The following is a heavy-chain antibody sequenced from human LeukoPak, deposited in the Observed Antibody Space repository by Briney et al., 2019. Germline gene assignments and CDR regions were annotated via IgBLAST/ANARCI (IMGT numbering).Heavy chain of an antibody. Sequence: GGSLRLSCAASGFTFSSYSMTWVRQAPGKGLEWVSYISSSSSTIYYADSVKGRFTISRDNAKNSLYLQMNSLRAEDTAVYYCAREILGVVTNVDYWGQGTLVTVSS. CDR1: GFTFSSYS. D-gene: IGHD3-3*01. CDR2: ISSSSSTI. J-gene: IGHJ4*02. V-gene: IGHV3-48*01. CDR3: AREILGVVTNVDY.